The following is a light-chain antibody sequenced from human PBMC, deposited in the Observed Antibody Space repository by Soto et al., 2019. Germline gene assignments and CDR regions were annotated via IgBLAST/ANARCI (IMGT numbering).Light chain of an antibody. V-gene: IGLV2-14*01. Sequence: QSALTQPASVSGSPGQPITISCTGTSSDVGAYNYVSWYQLHPGKAPKLMIYEVNNRPSGVSHRFSGSKSGNTASLIFSGLQPEDEADYYCSSYASSGAVVFGGGTKLTVL. CDR1: SSDVGAYNY. CDR3: SSYASSGAVV. J-gene: IGLJ3*02. CDR2: EVN.